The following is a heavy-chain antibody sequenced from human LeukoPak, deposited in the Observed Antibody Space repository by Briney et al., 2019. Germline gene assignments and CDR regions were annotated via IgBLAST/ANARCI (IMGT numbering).Heavy chain of an antibody. D-gene: IGHD2-15*01. CDR1: GFTFSSYE. CDR3: AREYCSGGNCYNDAFDL. J-gene: IGHJ3*01. CDR2: ISSSGSTI. V-gene: IGHV3-48*03. Sequence: GGSLRLSCAASGFTFSSYEMNWVRQAPGKGLEWVSYISSSGSTIYYADSVKGRFTISRDNAKNSLYLQMNSLRAEDTAVYYCAREYCSGGNCYNDAFDLWGQGTMVTVSS.